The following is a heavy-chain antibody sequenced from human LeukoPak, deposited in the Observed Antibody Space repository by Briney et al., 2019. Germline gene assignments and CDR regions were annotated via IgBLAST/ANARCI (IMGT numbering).Heavy chain of an antibody. CDR3: ASPSIRYSSGWWAY. D-gene: IGHD6-19*01. CDR1: GFTFSSHC. V-gene: IGHV3-21*01. J-gene: IGHJ4*02. Sequence: GGSLRLSCAASGFTFSSHCMNWVRQAAGKGLGCVSSISSSSSYIYYADSVKGRFTISRDNAKNSLYLQMNSLRAEDTAVYYCASPSIRYSSGWWAYWGQGTLVTVSS. CDR2: ISSSSSYI.